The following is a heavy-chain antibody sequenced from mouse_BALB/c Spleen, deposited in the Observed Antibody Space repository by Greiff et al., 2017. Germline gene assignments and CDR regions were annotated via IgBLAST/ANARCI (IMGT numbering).Heavy chain of an antibody. CDR2: ISSGSSTI. D-gene: IGHD1-1*01. V-gene: IGHV5-17*02. CDR1: GFTFSSFG. CDR3: ARSRDYYGMDWYFDV. J-gene: IGHJ1*01. Sequence: EVMLVESGGGLVQPGGSRKLSCAASGFTFSSFGMHWVRQAPEKGLEWVAYISSGSSTIYYADTVKGRFTISRDNPKNTLFLQMTSLRSEDTAMYYCARSRDYYGMDWYFDVWGAGTTVTVSS.